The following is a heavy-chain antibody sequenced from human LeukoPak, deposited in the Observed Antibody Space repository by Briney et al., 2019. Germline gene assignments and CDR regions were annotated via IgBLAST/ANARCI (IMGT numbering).Heavy chain of an antibody. CDR3: ARDYYGSGSHKKTYYMDV. CDR2: ISAYNGNT. D-gene: IGHD3-10*01. V-gene: IGHV1-18*01. CDR1: DTFTSYG. Sequence: ASVKVSCKASDTFTSYGISWVRQAPGQGLEWMGWISAYNGNTNYAQKLQGRVTMTTDTSTSTAYMELRSLRSDDTAVYYCARDYYGSGSHKKTYYMDVWGKGTTVTISS. J-gene: IGHJ6*03.